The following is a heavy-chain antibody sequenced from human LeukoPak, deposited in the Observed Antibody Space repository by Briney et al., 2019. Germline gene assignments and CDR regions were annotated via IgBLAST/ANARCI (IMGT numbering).Heavy chain of an antibody. V-gene: IGHV1-18*01. D-gene: IGHD3-16*02. CDR2: ISAYNGNT. CDR3: AYRFDY. Sequence: ASVKVSCKASGYTFTSYGISWVRQAPGQGLEWMGWISAYNGNTNYAQKFQGRVTMTRDTSISTAYMELSRLRSDDTAVYYCAYRFDYWGQGTLVTVSS. J-gene: IGHJ4*02. CDR1: GYTFTSYG.